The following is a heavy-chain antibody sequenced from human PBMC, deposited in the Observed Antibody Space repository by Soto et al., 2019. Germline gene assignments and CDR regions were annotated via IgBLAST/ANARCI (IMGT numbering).Heavy chain of an antibody. CDR1: GGSISSGGYY. J-gene: IGHJ5*02. CDR2: IYYSGST. D-gene: IGHD5-12*01. V-gene: IGHV4-31*03. CDR3: ARGSGSRDWFDP. Sequence: SEALSLTCTVSGGSISSGGYYWSWIRQHPGKGLEWIGYIYYSGSTYYNPSLKSRVTISVDTSKNQFSLKLSSVTAADTAVYYCARGSGSRDWFDPWGQGTLVTVSS.